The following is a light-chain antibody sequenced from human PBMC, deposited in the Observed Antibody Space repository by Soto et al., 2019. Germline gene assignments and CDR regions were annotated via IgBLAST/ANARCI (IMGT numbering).Light chain of an antibody. CDR3: HQYDTLWT. J-gene: IGKJ1*01. CDR2: DAS. CDR1: QDIATY. V-gene: IGKV1-33*01. Sequence: DIQMTQSPSSLSASVGNRVTITCQASQDIATYLNWYQQKPGKAPKLLIYDASSLESGVPSRFSGSGSGTQFTLTINSLQPEDFATYYCHQYDTLWTFGQGTKVDIK.